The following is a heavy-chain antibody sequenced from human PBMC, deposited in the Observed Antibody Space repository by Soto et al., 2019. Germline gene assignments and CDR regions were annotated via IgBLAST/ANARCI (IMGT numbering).Heavy chain of an antibody. Sequence: SETLSLTCTVSGGSISSYYWSWIRQPPGKGLEWVGYIYYSGSTNYNPSLKSRVTISVDTSKHQFSLKLSSVTAADTAVYYCARDGGYSSSGGGFDYWGQGTLVTVSS. CDR2: IYYSGST. J-gene: IGHJ4*02. V-gene: IGHV4-59*01. D-gene: IGHD6-6*01. CDR3: ARDGGYSSSGGGFDY. CDR1: GGSISSYY.